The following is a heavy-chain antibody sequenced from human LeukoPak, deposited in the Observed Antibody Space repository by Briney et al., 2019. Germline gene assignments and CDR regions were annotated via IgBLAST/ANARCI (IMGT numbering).Heavy chain of an antibody. CDR2: INPNSGGT. D-gene: IGHD3-9*01. CDR3: ARVHDILTGYSLSPFYYFDY. J-gene: IGHJ4*02. CDR1: GYTFTSYD. V-gene: IGHV1-2*02. Sequence: ASVTVSCTASGYTFTSYDINWVRQATGQGLEWMGWINPNSGGTNYAQKFQGRVTVTRDTSISTAYMELSRLRSDDTAVYYCARVHDILTGYSLSPFYYFDYWGQGTLVTVSS.